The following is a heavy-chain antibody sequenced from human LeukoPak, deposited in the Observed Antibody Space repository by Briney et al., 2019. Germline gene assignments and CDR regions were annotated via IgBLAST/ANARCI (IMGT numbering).Heavy chain of an antibody. D-gene: IGHD3-10*01. Sequence: GASVKVSCKASGYTFTGYYMPWVRQAPGQGLEWMGWINPNSGGTNYAQKFQGRVTMTRDTSISTAYMELSRLRSDDTAVYYCARDSLWPSSYYGMDVWGQGTTVTVSS. CDR1: GYTFTGYY. V-gene: IGHV1-2*02. J-gene: IGHJ6*02. CDR3: ARDSLWPSSYYGMDV. CDR2: INPNSGGT.